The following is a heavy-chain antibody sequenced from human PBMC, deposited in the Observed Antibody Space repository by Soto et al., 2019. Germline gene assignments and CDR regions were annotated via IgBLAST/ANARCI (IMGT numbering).Heavy chain of an antibody. Sequence: QVQLVQSGAEVKKPGSSVKVSCKASGGTFSSYAISWVRQAPGQGLEWMGGIIPIFGTANYAQKFQGRVTITADESTSTAYMELSSLRSEDTAVYYCARLHQVVPAAKMATDFDYWGQGTLVTVSS. V-gene: IGHV1-69*01. CDR2: IIPIFGTA. J-gene: IGHJ4*02. CDR1: GGTFSSYA. CDR3: ARLHQVVPAAKMATDFDY. D-gene: IGHD2-2*01.